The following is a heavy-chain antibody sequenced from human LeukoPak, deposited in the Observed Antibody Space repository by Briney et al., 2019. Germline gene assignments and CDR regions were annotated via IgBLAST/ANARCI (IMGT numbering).Heavy chain of an antibody. CDR3: AREDGSSFDP. CDR1: GFTFSSYS. V-gene: IGHV3-48*01. Sequence: PGRSLRLSCAASGFTFSSYSMNWVRQAPGKGLEWVSYISSSSSTIYYADSVKGRFTISRDNAKNSLYLQMNSLRAEDTAVYYCAREDGSSFDPWGQGTLVTVSS. CDR2: ISSSSSTI. D-gene: IGHD6-6*01. J-gene: IGHJ5*02.